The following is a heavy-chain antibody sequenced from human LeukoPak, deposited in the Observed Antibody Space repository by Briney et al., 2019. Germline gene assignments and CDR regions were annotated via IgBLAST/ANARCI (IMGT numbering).Heavy chain of an antibody. D-gene: IGHD1-26*01. CDR2: MYYRGSS. V-gene: IGHV4-39*01. CDR3: ANAASYSVDH. Sequence: KPSETLSLTCTVSGGSISSSSYYWGWIRQPPGKGLEWIGSMYYRGSSYYNPSLKSRVTMSVDTSKNQFSLKLSSVTVADTAVYYCANAASYSVDHWGQGTLVTVSS. CDR1: GGSISSSSYY. J-gene: IGHJ4*02.